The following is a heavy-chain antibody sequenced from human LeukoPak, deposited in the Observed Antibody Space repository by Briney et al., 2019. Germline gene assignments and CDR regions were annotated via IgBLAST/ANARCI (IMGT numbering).Heavy chain of an antibody. CDR2: IYSGGST. CDR3: ARAHDYGDYGLDY. CDR1: GFTVSSNY. D-gene: IGHD4-17*01. J-gene: IGHJ4*02. Sequence: GGSLRLSCAASGFTVSSNYMSWVRQAPGKGLEWVSVIYSGGSTYYADSVKGRFTISRDNSKNTLYLQMNSLRAKDTAVYYCARAHDYGDYGLDYWGQGTLVTVSS. V-gene: IGHV3-53*01.